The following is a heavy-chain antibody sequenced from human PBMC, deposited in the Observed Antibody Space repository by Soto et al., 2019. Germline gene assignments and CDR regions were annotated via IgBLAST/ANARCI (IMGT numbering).Heavy chain of an antibody. J-gene: IGHJ4*02. CDR1: SFAFKSYA. D-gene: IGHD6-19*01. V-gene: IGHV3-21*01. CDR2: ISSTSSYT. Sequence: PAWSLRLSCSASSFAFKSYAMNGFRQTQEKGLEWVSSISSTSSYTHYSDSVKGRFTISRDNANNSLFLQMNSLRAEDTATYSCARDLALAGNYWGQGVMVTVS. CDR3: ARDLALAGNY.